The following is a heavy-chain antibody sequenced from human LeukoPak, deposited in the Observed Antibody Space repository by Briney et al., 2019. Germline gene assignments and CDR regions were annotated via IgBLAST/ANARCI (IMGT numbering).Heavy chain of an antibody. CDR2: IIPIFGTA. J-gene: IGHJ6*03. V-gene: IGHV1-69*05. D-gene: IGHD2-2*01. Sequence: SVKVSCKASGGTFSSYAISWVRQAPGQGLEWMGGIIPIFGTANYAQKFQGRVTMTRDTSTSTVYMELSSLRSEDTAVYYCARDRGSSTSYYYMDVWGKGTTVTISS. CDR1: GGTFSSYA. CDR3: ARDRGSSTSYYYMDV.